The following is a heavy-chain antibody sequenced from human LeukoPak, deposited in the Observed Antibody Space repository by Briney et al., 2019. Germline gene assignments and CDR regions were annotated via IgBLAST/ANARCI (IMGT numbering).Heavy chain of an antibody. D-gene: IGHD3-22*01. V-gene: IGHV3-48*01. CDR3: AKDSYYYDSSSYYYY. CDR1: GFTFSSYS. CDR2: IAYTGTV. J-gene: IGHJ4*02. Sequence: GGSLRLSCAASGFTFSSYSMNWVRRAPGKGLEWVAYIAYTGTVHYADSVRGRFAISRDNADNSLYLQMNSLRAEDTAVYYCAKDSYYYDSSSYYYYWGQGTQVTVSS.